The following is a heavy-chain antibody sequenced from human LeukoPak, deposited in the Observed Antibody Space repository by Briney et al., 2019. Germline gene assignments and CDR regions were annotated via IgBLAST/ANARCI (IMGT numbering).Heavy chain of an antibody. J-gene: IGHJ6*03. V-gene: IGHV4-38-2*02. CDR2: IYHSGST. Sequence: SETLSLTCTVSGYSISSGYYWGWIRQPPGKGLEWIGSIYHSGSTYYNPSLKSRATISVDTSKNQFSLKLSSVTAADTAVYYCARLFSLGDYYYYMDVWGKGTTVTVSS. D-gene: IGHD3-9*01. CDR1: GYSISSGYY. CDR3: ARLFSLGDYYYYMDV.